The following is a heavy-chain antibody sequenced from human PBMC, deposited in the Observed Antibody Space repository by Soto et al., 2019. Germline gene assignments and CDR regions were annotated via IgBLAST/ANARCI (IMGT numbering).Heavy chain of an antibody. CDR2: ISSSSSYI. V-gene: IGHV3-21*01. Sequence: EVQLVESGGGLVKPGGSLRLSCAASGFTFSSYSMNWVHQAPGKGLEWVSSISSSSSYIYYADSVKGRFTISRDNAKNSLYLQMNSLRAEDTAVYYCARDWGDIVVVPAATRRLDYWGQGTLVTVSS. CDR1: GFTFSSYS. D-gene: IGHD2-2*01. CDR3: ARDWGDIVVVPAATRRLDY. J-gene: IGHJ4*02.